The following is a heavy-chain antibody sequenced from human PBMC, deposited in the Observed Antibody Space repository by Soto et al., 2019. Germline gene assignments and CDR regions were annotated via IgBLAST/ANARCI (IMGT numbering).Heavy chain of an antibody. CDR3: ASTRYYGSGSYQYPFDY. J-gene: IGHJ4*02. D-gene: IGHD3-10*01. CDR1: GGTFSSYT. CDR2: IIPILGIA. V-gene: IGHV1-69*02. Sequence: SVKVSCKASGGTFSSYTISWVRQAPGQGLEWMGRIIPILGIANYAQKFQGRVTITSDKSTSIAYMELSSLRSEDTAVYYCASTRYYGSGSYQYPFDYWGQGTLVTVSS.